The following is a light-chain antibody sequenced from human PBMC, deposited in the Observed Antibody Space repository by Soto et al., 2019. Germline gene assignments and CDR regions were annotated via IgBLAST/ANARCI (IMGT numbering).Light chain of an antibody. CDR2: DAS. Sequence: DIQMTESPSTLSASVGDIVTITCRAIQSISRWLGWVQQKPGSAPKFLIYDASNLEIGVPSRFSGSGSGTEFTLTISRIQPDDFATHPRQQYPXYWTSGQRTKV. J-gene: IGKJ1*01. CDR3: QQYPXYWT. CDR1: QSISRW. V-gene: IGKV1-5*01.